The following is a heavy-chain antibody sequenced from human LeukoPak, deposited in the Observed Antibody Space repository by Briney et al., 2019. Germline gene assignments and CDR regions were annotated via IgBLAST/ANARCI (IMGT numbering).Heavy chain of an antibody. J-gene: IGHJ6*02. CDR3: ARGGYTAYYYGMDV. CDR2: IYYSGST. Sequence: PSETLSLTCTVSGGSISSSSYYWGWIRQPPGKGLEWIGCIYYSGSTYYNPSLKSRVTISVDTSKNQFSLKLSSVTAADTAVYYCARGGYTAYYYGMDVWGQGTTVTVSS. V-gene: IGHV4-30-4*08. D-gene: IGHD5-18*01. CDR1: GGSISSSSYY.